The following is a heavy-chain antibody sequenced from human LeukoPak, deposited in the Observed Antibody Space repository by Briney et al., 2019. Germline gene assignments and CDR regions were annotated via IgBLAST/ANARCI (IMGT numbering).Heavy chain of an antibody. V-gene: IGHV3-21*04. CDR2: ISSSSYI. CDR1: GFTFSSYS. J-gene: IGHJ4*02. CDR3: AKVSGGWYYFDY. Sequence: GGSLRLSCAASGFTFSSYSMNWVRQAPGKGLEWVSSISSSSYIYYADSVKGRFTISRDNAKNSLYLQMNSLRAEDTAVYYCAKVSGGWYYFDYWGQGILVTVSS. D-gene: IGHD6-19*01.